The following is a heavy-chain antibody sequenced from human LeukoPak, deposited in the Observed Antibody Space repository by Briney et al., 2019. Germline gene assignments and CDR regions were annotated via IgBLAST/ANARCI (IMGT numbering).Heavy chain of an antibody. V-gene: IGHV1-46*01. CDR1: GYTFTSYY. CDR3: ARDGSSLRFLEWLLYDY. Sequence: ASVKVSCKASGYTFTSYYMHWVRQAPGQGLEWMGIINPSGGSTSYAQKFQGRATMTRDTSTSTVYMELSSLRSEDTAVYYCARDGSSLRFLEWLLYDYWGQGTLVTVSS. CDR2: INPSGGST. J-gene: IGHJ4*02. D-gene: IGHD3-3*01.